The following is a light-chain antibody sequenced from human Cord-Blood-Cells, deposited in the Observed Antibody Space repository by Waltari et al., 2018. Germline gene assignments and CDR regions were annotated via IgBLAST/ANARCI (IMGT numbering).Light chain of an antibody. J-gene: IGLJ3*02. CDR3: SSYTSSSTWV. Sequence: QSALTPPASVSGSPGQPITISSTGTSSDVGGYNYVPWYQQHPGKAPQIMFYDVSNRPAGAANRFSCSKSGNTSSLTISGLQAEDEADYYCSSYTSSSTWVFGGGTKLTVL. CDR2: DVS. V-gene: IGLV2-14*03. CDR1: SSDVGGYNY.